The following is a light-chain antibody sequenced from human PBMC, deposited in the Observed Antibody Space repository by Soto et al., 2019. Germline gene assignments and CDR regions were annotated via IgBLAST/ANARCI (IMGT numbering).Light chain of an antibody. CDR3: SSYRSIGSLV. V-gene: IGLV2-14*02. CDR1: SSDVGSYNL. CDR2: EGD. Sequence: QSVLTQPASVSGSPGQSITISCTGTSSDVGSYNLASWYQQHPGKAPKLIIYEGDKRPSGVSSRFSGSKSGNTASLTISGLQAADEADYYCSSYRSIGSLVFGTGTKVTVL. J-gene: IGLJ1*01.